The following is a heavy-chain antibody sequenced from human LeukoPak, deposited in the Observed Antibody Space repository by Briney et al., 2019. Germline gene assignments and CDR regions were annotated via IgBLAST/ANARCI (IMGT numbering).Heavy chain of an antibody. CDR3: TRDNGRITMVRGVTYYYYYGMDV. V-gene: IGHV3-73*01. CDR2: IRSKANSYAT. CDR1: GFTFSGSA. Sequence: GGSLRLSCAASGFTFSGSAMHWVRQASGKGLEWVGRIRSKANSYATAYAASVKGRFTTSRDDSKNTAYLQMNSLKTEDTAVYYCTRDNGRITMVRGVTYYYYYGMDVWGKGTTVTVSS. D-gene: IGHD3-10*01. J-gene: IGHJ6*04.